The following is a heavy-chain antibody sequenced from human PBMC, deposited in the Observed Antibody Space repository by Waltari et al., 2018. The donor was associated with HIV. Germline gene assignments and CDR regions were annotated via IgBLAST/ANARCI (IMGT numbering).Heavy chain of an antibody. CDR2: INSDGSST. D-gene: IGHD3-22*01. CDR3: ARGYYDSSGYPPFGY. CDR1: GFTFSSYW. Sequence: EVQLVESGGGLVQPGGSLRLSCAASGFTFSSYWMHWVRQAPGKGLVWVSRINSDGSSTSDADSVKGRFTISRDNAKNTLYLQMNSLRAEDTAVYYCARGYYDSSGYPPFGYWGQGTLVTVSS. V-gene: IGHV3-74*01. J-gene: IGHJ4*02.